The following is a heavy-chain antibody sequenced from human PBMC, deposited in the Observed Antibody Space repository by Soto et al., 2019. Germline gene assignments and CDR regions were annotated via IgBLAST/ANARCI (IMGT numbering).Heavy chain of an antibody. J-gene: IGHJ3*02. V-gene: IGHV3-23*01. CDR3: AKYTEVVITRTAFDI. D-gene: IGHD3-22*01. CDR2: ISGSGGST. Sequence: EVQLLESGGGLVQPGGSLRLSCAASGFTFSSYAMSWVRQAPGKGLEWVSAISGSGGSTYYADSVKGRFTISRDNSXITLYLQMNSLRAEDTAVYYCAKYTEVVITRTAFDIWGQGTMVTVSS. CDR1: GFTFSSYA.